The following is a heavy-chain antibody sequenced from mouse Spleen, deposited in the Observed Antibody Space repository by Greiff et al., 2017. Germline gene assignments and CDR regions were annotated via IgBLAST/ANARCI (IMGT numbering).Heavy chain of an antibody. CDR3: TAYWDYFDY. Sequence: QVQLQQSGAELVRPGASVTLSCKASGYTFTDYEMHWVKQTPVHGLEWIGAIDPETGGTAYNQKFKGKAILTADKSSSTAYMELRSLTSEDSAVYYCTAYWDYFDYWGQGTTLTVSS. J-gene: IGHJ2*01. V-gene: IGHV1-15*01. D-gene: IGHD2-10*01. CDR2: IDPETGGT. CDR1: GYTFTDYE.